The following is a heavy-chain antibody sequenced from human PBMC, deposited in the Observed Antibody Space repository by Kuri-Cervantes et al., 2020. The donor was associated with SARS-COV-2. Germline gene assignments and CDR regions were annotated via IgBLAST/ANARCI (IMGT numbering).Heavy chain of an antibody. CDR3: ARWQRGSSWYSVFDY. CDR2: ISGSGGST. V-gene: IGHV3-23*01. Sequence: GGSLRLSCAASGFTFSSYAMRWVRQAPGKGMEWVSAISGSGGSTYYADSVEGRFTISRDNSKNTLYLQMNSLIAEDTAVYYCARWQRGSSWYSVFDYWGQGTLVTVSS. CDR1: GFTFSSYA. J-gene: IGHJ4*02. D-gene: IGHD6-13*01.